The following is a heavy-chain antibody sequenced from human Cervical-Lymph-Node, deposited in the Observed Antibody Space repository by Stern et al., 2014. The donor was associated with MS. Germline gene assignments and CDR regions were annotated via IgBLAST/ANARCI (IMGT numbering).Heavy chain of an antibody. CDR2: TNYRSKWFN. V-gene: IGHV6-1*01. CDR3: AFGGSRWFGVGYAFDI. J-gene: IGHJ3*02. Sequence: QVQLVQSGPGLVKPSQTLSLTCAVSGDSVSSNNAVWNWLRQSPSRGLEWLGRTNYRSKWFNDYALSVRSRIHITPDTSKNRFSLQLNSVTPEDTAVYYCAFGGSRWFGVGYAFDIWGQGTLVTVSS. D-gene: IGHD3-10*01. CDR1: GDSVSSNNAV.